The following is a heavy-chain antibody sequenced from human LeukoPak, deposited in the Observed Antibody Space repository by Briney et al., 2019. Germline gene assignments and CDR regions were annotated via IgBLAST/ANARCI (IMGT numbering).Heavy chain of an antibody. J-gene: IGHJ3*02. Sequence: GGSLRLSCAASGFTFSSYAMHWVRQAPGKGLEWVAVISYDGSNKYYADSVKGRFTIPRDNSKNTLYLQMNSLRAEDTAVYYCARGKSWRTIEGHAFDIWGQGTMVTVSS. D-gene: IGHD2/OR15-2a*01. CDR1: GFTFSSYA. CDR2: ISYDGSNK. V-gene: IGHV3-30*04. CDR3: ARGKSWRTIEGHAFDI.